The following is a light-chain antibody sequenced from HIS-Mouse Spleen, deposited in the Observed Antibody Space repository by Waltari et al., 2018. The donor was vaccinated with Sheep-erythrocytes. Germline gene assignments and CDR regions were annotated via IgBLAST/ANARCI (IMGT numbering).Light chain of an antibody. V-gene: IGLV3-1*01. CDR3: QAWDSSTAWV. J-gene: IGLJ3*02. CDR2: QDS. Sequence: SYELTQPPSVSVSPGQTASITCSGDKLGDKYACWYQQKPGQSPVLVIYQDSKRPSGSPARFSGSNSGSTATLTISGTQAMDEADYYCQAWDSSTAWVFGGGTKLTVL. CDR1: KLGDKY.